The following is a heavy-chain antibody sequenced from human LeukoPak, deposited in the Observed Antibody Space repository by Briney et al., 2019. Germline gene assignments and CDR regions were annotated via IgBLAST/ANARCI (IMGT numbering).Heavy chain of an antibody. Sequence: PGGSLRLXCAASGFIFSDYGMHWGRPAPGKGLEWVTFIRYDGSNKYYADSVKGRFTISRDNSKNTLYLQMNSLTSEDTAVYYCAKEGTASKPSDLDYWGQGTLVTVSS. CDR1: GFIFSDYG. CDR3: AKEGTASKPSDLDY. J-gene: IGHJ4*02. D-gene: IGHD2-21*02. V-gene: IGHV3-30*02. CDR2: IRYDGSNK.